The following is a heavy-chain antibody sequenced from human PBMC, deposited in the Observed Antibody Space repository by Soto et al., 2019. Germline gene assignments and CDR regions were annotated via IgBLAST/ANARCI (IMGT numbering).Heavy chain of an antibody. CDR3: AKSAPAAAGTGPFDY. CDR1: GFTFSSFP. D-gene: IGHD6-13*01. Sequence: GGSLRLSCAASGFTFSSFPMSWVRQAPGKGLEWVSTVSGSGGQINYADSVKGRFTISRDNFMNTVYLQLYSLGAEDTAVYYCAKSAPAAAGTGPFDYWGQGTPVTVPS. V-gene: IGHV3-23*01. CDR2: VSGSGGQI. J-gene: IGHJ4*02.